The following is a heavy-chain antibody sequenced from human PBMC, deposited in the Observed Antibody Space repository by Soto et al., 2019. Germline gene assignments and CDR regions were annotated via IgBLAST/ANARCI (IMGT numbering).Heavy chain of an antibody. V-gene: IGHV3-11*06. CDR1: GFTFSDYY. Sequence: GGSLSLSCAASGFTFSDYYMSWIRQAPGKGLEWVSYISSSNSYTNYADSVKGRFTISRDNAKNSLYLQMNSLRAEDTAVYYCARVPSYCSGGSCCFDYWGQGTLVTVSS. CDR3: ARVPSYCSGGSCCFDY. D-gene: IGHD2-15*01. CDR2: ISSSNSYT. J-gene: IGHJ4*02.